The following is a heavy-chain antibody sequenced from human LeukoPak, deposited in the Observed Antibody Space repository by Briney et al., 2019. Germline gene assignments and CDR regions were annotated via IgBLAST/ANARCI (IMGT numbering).Heavy chain of an antibody. Sequence: SGTLSLTCAVSGGSISSSNWWSWVRQPPGKGLEWIGEIYHSGSTNYNPSLKSRVTISVDTSKNQFSLKLSSVTAADTAVYYCARDPTGGDYIGNYYYGMDVWGQGTTVTVSS. CDR1: GGSISSSNW. CDR2: IYHSGST. V-gene: IGHV4-4*02. D-gene: IGHD4-17*01. J-gene: IGHJ6*02. CDR3: ARDPTGGDYIGNYYYGMDV.